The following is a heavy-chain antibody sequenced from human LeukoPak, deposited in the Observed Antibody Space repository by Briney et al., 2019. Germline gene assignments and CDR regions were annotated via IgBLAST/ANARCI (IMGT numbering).Heavy chain of an antibody. CDR3: ARRKCSGSYLFDY. CDR2: IYYSGST. J-gene: IGHJ4*02. D-gene: IGHD3-10*02. Sequence: SETLSLTCTVAGGSISSYYWSWIRQPPGKGLEWIGYIYYSGSTNYNPSLKSRVTISVDTSKNQFSLKLSSVTAADTAVYYCARRKCSGSYLFDYWGQGTLVTVSS. CDR1: GGSISSYY. V-gene: IGHV4-59*08.